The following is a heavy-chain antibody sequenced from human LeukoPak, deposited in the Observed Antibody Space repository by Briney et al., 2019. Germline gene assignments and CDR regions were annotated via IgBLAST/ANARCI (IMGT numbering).Heavy chain of an antibody. J-gene: IGHJ4*02. CDR2: IYSSGST. V-gene: IGHV4-61*02. D-gene: IGHD3-10*01. CDR3: ARNDYGSGLFDY. CDR1: GGSISSGSYY. Sequence: SQTLSLTCTVSGGSISSGSYYWSWIRQPAGKGLEWIGRIYSSGSTNYNPSLKSRVTISVDTSKSQFSLKLSSVTAADTAVYYCARNDYGSGLFDYWGQGTLVTVSS.